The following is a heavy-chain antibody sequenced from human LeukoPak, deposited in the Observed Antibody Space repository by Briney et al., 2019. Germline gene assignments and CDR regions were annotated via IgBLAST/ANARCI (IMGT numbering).Heavy chain of an antibody. Sequence: GGSLRLSCTASGFTFGDYAMSWVRQAPGKGLEWVGFIRGKAYGGTTEYAASVKGRFTISRDDSKSIAYLQMNSLKTEGTAVYYCTRLRMVRGVNAYYMDVWGKGTTVTISS. CDR2: IRGKAYGGTT. V-gene: IGHV3-49*04. J-gene: IGHJ6*03. CDR1: GFTFGDYA. CDR3: TRLRMVRGVNAYYMDV. D-gene: IGHD3-10*01.